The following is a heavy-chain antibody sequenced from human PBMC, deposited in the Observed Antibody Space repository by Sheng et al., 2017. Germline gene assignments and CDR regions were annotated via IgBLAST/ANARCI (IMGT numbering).Heavy chain of an antibody. CDR3: ARGAEYCGGDCYSHWYFDL. Sequence: QVQLVQSGAEVKKPGSSVKVSCKASGGTFSSYAISWVRQAPGQGLEWMGGIIPIFGTANYAQKFQGRVTITTDESTSTAYMELSSLRSEDTAVYYCARGAEYCGGDCYSHWYFDLWGRGTLVTVSS. J-gene: IGHJ2*01. CDR2: IIPIFGTA. CDR1: GGTFSSYA. D-gene: IGHD2-21*01. V-gene: IGHV1-69*05.